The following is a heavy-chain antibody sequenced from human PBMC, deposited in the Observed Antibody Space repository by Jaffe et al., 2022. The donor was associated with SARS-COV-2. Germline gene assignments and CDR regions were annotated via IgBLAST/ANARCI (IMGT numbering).Heavy chain of an antibody. CDR1: GFTFDDHG. D-gene: IGHD5-12*01. CDR2: INWNGDNT. J-gene: IGHJ3*02. V-gene: IGHV3-20*04. Sequence: EVQLVESGGGVVRPGGSLRLSCAASGFTFDDHGMNWVRQAPGRGLEWVSGINWNGDNTDYADSVKGRFTISRDNAKKALYLQMNSLRVEDTAFYYCARVRMATIEGAFDIWGQGTMVTVSS. CDR3: ARVRMATIEGAFDI.